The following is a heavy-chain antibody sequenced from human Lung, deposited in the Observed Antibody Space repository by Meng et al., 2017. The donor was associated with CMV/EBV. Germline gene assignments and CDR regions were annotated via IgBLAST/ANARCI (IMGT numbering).Heavy chain of an antibody. CDR1: GGTFSSYA. J-gene: IGHJ6*02. V-gene: IGHV1-69*05. CDR2: IIPIFGIA. D-gene: IGHD2-2*02. Sequence: SVKVSXKASGGTFSSYAFSWVRQAPGQGLEWMGGIIPIFGIANYAQKFQGRVTVTTDESTSTAYMELSSLRSEDTALYYCARDRTGDCSSTSCYNYYYYYGMDVWGQGXTVTVSS. CDR3: ARDRTGDCSSTSCYNYYYYYGMDV.